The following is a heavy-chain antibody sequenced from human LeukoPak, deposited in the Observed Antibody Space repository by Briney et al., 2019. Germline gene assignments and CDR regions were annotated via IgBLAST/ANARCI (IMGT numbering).Heavy chain of an antibody. CDR2: IYYSGST. CDR1: GGSISSGGYY. CDR3: ARGGSTLQNWFDP. D-gene: IGHD5/OR15-5a*01. V-gene: IGHV4-31*03. J-gene: IGHJ5*02. Sequence: SETLSLTCTVSGGSISSGGYYWNWIRHHPGKGLEWIGYIYYSGSTYYNPSLKSRVIISVDTSKSQFSLKLSSVTAADTAVYYCARGGSTLQNWFDPWGQGTLVTVSS.